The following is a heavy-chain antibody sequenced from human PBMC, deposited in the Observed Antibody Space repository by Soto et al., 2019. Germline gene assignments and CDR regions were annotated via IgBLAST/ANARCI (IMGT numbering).Heavy chain of an antibody. CDR1: GFTFSSYS. V-gene: IGHV3-21*01. D-gene: IGHD6-13*01. CDR3: ARDQAAAGTYYYGMDV. CDR2: ISSSSSYI. Sequence: EVQLVESGGGLVKPGGSLRLSCAASGFTFSSYSMNWVRQAPGKGLEWVSSISSSSSYIYYADSVKGRFTISRDNAKNSLYLQMNSLRAEDTAVYYCARDQAAAGTYYYGMDVWGQGTTVTASS. J-gene: IGHJ6*02.